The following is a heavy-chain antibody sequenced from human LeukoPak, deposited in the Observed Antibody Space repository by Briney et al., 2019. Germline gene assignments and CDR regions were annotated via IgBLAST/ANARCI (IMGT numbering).Heavy chain of an antibody. D-gene: IGHD3-10*01. CDR3: AKEVRYYGSGSYSDY. J-gene: IGHJ4*02. CDR2: ISGSGGST. V-gene: IGHV3-23*01. CDR1: GFTFSSYA. Sequence: GGSLRLSCAASGFTFSSYAMSWVRQAPGKGLEWVSAISGSGGSTYYADSVKGRFTISRDNSKNTLYLQVNSLRAEDTAVYYCAKEVRYYGSGSYSDYWGQGTLVTVSS.